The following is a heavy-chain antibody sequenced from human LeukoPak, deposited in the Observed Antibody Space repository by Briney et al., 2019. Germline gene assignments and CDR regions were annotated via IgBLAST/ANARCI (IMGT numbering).Heavy chain of an antibody. Sequence: GGSLRLSCAASGFTFSTYWMSWVRQAPGKGLEWVANIKQDGSEKHYVDFVKGRFTISRDNAKNSLCLQMNSLRAEDTAVYYCASGQQLGYWGQGTLVTVSS. CDR3: ASGQQLGY. V-gene: IGHV3-7*03. J-gene: IGHJ4*02. D-gene: IGHD6-13*01. CDR1: GFTFSTYW. CDR2: IKQDGSEK.